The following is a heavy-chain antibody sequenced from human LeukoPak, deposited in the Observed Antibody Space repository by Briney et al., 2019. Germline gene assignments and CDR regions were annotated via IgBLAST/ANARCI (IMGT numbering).Heavy chain of an antibody. CDR2: ITGSGGST. J-gene: IGHJ4*02. D-gene: IGHD3-22*01. V-gene: IGHV3-23*01. CDR3: AKGYYDSTGYPLRPSSDY. CDR1: GFTFSTYV. Sequence: PGGSLRLSCAASGFTFSTYVVNWVRQAPGKGLEWVSTITGSGGSTYYADSVKGRFTNSRDNSKNTLYLQMNSPRVEDTAVYYCAKGYYDSTGYPLRPSSDYWGQGTLVTVSS.